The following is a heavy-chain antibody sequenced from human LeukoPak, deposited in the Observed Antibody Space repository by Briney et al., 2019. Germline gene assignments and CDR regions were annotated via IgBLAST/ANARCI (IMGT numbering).Heavy chain of an antibody. CDR1: GGSFSGYY. CDR2: INHSGSD. D-gene: IGHD3-10*01. Sequence: PSETLSLTCAVSGGSFSGYYWSWIRQPPGKGVEWIGEINHSGSDNYNPSLKSRVNISVDPSKNQFSLKLSSVTAADTAVYYCARQRRYYGSGSYSRASFLSAFDIWGQGTMVTVSS. CDR3: ARQRRYYGSGSYSRASFLSAFDI. J-gene: IGHJ3*02. V-gene: IGHV4-34*01.